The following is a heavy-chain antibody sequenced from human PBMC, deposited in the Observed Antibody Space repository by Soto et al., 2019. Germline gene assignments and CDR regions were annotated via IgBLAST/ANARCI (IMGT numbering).Heavy chain of an antibody. Sequence: ASVKVSCKASGYTLTSYYMHWLRQAPGQGLEWMGIINPSGGSTSYAQKFQGRVTMTRDTSTSTVYMELSSLRSEDTAVYYCARDQDNDYGGNSHNYYGMDVWGQGTTVTVSS. CDR2: INPSGGST. J-gene: IGHJ6*02. CDR1: GYTLTSYY. CDR3: ARDQDNDYGGNSHNYYGMDV. D-gene: IGHD4-17*01. V-gene: IGHV1-46*01.